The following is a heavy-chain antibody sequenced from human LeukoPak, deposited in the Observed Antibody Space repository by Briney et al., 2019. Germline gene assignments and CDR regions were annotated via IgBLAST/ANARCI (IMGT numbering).Heavy chain of an antibody. Sequence: ASVKVSCKASGGTFSSYAISWVRQAPGQGLEWMGGIIPIFGTANYAQKFQGRVTITTDESTSTAYMELSSLRSEDTAVYYCASTPYYYDGSGYYYCDYWGQGTLVTVSS. CDR1: GGTFSSYA. J-gene: IGHJ4*02. V-gene: IGHV1-69*05. CDR3: ASTPYYYDGSGYYYCDY. D-gene: IGHD3-22*01. CDR2: IIPIFGTA.